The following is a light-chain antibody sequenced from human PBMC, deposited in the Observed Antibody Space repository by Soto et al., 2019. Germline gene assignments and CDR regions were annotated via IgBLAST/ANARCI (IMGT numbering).Light chain of an antibody. V-gene: IGLV2-14*03. CDR1: SSDVGGHDH. CDR2: DVT. Sequence: QSVLTQPASVSGSPGQSITISCTGTSSDVGGHDHVSWYQQHPGKAPKLIIYDVTVRPSGISRRFSGSKSDNTASLAVSGLQPEDEADYYCSSYTNKDTLLFGGGTKVTVL. CDR3: SSYTNKDTLL. J-gene: IGLJ3*02.